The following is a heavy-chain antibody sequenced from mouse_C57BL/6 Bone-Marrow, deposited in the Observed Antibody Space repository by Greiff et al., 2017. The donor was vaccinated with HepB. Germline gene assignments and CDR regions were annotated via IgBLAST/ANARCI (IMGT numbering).Heavy chain of an antibody. CDR3: ARGRWLLFAY. V-gene: IGHV1-69*01. J-gene: IGHJ3*01. CDR1: GYTFTSYW. D-gene: IGHD2-3*01. Sequence: QVQLQQPGAELVMPGASVKLSCKASGYTFTSYWMHWVKQRPGQGLEWIGEIDPSDSYTNYNQKFKGKSTLTVDKSSSTAYRQLSSLTSEDSAVYYCARGRWLLFAYWGQGTLVTVAA. CDR2: IDPSDSYT.